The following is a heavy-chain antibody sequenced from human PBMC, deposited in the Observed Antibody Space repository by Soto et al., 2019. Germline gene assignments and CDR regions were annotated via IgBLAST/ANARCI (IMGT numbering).Heavy chain of an antibody. Sequence: SETLSLTCNVPGGSIRSYDWSWVRQPAGKPLEWIGRIYTSGSTNYNPSLKSRVSMSVDTSKNQFSLEVTSVTAADTAVYYCAREGASGFGMDVWGQGTTVTVS. CDR2: IYTSGST. D-gene: IGHD1-26*01. J-gene: IGHJ6*02. CDR1: GGSIRSYD. CDR3: AREGASGFGMDV. V-gene: IGHV4-4*07.